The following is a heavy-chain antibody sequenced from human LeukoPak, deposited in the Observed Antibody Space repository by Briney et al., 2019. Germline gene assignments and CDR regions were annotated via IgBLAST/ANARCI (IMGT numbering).Heavy chain of an antibody. D-gene: IGHD3-10*01. CDR2: IKQDGSEK. CDR3: AKGLYGSGSYPDY. V-gene: IGHV3-7*03. Sequence: GGSLRLSCAASGFTFSSYWMSWVRQAPGKGLEWVANIKQDGSEKYYADSVKGRFTISRDNAKNSLYLQMNSLRAEDMALYYCAKGLYGSGSYPDYWGQGTLVTVSS. CDR1: GFTFSSYW. J-gene: IGHJ4*02.